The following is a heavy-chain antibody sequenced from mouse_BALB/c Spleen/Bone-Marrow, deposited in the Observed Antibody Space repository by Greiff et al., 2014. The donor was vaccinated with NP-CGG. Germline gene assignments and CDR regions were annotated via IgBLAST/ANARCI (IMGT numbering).Heavy chain of an antibody. J-gene: IGHJ2*01. Sequence: EVKLLESGPGLVKPSQTVSLTCTVTGISITTGNYRWSWIRQFPGNKLEWIGYIYYSGTITYNPSLTSRTTITRDTSKNQFFLEMNSLTAEDTATYYCARELYYCDYWGQGTTLTVSS. V-gene: IGHV3-5*02. CDR2: IYYSGTI. CDR3: ARELYYCDY. CDR1: GISITTGNYR.